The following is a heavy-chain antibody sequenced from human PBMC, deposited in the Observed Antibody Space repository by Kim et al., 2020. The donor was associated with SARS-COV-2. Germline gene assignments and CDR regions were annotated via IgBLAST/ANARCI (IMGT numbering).Heavy chain of an antibody. Sequence: GGSLRLSCAASGFTFSTYGMEWVRQAPGRGLEWVVVIWYDGSEKYYTDSVKGRFTISRDNSKNTLYLQMNSLRAEDTAVYYCAKANSGSNYYYGMDVWGQGTTVTVSS. CDR2: IWYDGSEK. J-gene: IGHJ6*02. CDR1: GFTFSTYG. V-gene: IGHV3-33*08. D-gene: IGHD5-12*01. CDR3: AKANSGSNYYYGMDV.